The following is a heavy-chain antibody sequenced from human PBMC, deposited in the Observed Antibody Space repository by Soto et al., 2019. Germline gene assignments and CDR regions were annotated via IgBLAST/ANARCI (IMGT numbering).Heavy chain of an antibody. D-gene: IGHD1-20*01. CDR1: GDSISSYY. J-gene: IGHJ6*02. CDR3: TRGTNWNYYYYGVDV. Sequence: PSETLSLTCTVSGDSISSYYWSWIRQPAGKGLEWIGRVYSSGSTNFNPSLQSRVTMSVETSKNQFSLKLSSVTAADTAVYYCTRGTNWNYYYYGVDVWGQGTTVTVYS. CDR2: VYSSGST. V-gene: IGHV4-4*07.